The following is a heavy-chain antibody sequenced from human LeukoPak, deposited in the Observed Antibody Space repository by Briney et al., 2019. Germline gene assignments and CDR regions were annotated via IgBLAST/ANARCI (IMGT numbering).Heavy chain of an antibody. CDR2: IYYSGST. CDR3: ARRFYGGGDAFDI. J-gene: IGHJ3*02. Sequence: SETLSLTCTVSGGSISSYYWSWIRQPPGKGLEWIGYIYYSGSTNYNPSLKSRVTISVDTSKNQFSLKLSSVTAADTAVYYCARRFYGGGDAFDIWGQGTMVTVSS. V-gene: IGHV4-59*08. CDR1: GGSISSYY. D-gene: IGHD4-23*01.